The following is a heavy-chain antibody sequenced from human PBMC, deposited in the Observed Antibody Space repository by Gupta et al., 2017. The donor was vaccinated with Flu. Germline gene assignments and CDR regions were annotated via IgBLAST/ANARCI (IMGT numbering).Heavy chain of an antibody. CDR3: IRDWNTAMFD. CDR2: IKNKASGYTT. J-gene: IGHJ4*02. D-gene: IGHD5-18*01. V-gene: IGHV3-72*01. Sequence: EVQLVESGGGLVQPGGSLRLSCAASGFTFSDPYMDWVRQTPGKGLEWVARIKNKASGYTTQYAASVKGRFIISRDDSKNSLSLQMNSLNTEDTAIYYCIRDWNTAMFDWGQGALGTVSS. CDR1: GFTFSDPY.